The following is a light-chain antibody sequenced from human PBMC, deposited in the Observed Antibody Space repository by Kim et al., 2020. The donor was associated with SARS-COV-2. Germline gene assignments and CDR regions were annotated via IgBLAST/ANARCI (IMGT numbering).Light chain of an antibody. V-gene: IGLV4-69*01. CDR2: VTSDGNL. J-gene: IGLJ2*01. Sequence: ASVRLTCTLSSRHSSYAIAWHQQQPEKGPRHLLRVTSDGNLIKGDGIPDRLSGSRSGAERYLTISSLQSEDEADYYCQTWDTGIQIFGGGTQLTVL. CDR1: SRHSSYA. CDR3: QTWDTGIQI.